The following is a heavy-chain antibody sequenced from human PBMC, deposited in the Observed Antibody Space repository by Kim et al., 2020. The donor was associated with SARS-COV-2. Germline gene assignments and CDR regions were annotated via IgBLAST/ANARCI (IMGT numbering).Heavy chain of an antibody. CDR2: IGTGDDT. J-gene: IGHJ6*02. V-gene: IGHV3-13*01. CDR3: ARGGVTLVRGVMGEYYVGLDV. D-gene: IGHD3-10*01. CDR1: GFTFGIYD. Sequence: GGSLRLSCAASGFTFGIYDMHWVRQVTGKGLEWVSAIGTGDDTYYAGSVKGRFTISRENAKNSFHLHMNSLRAGDTAVYYCARGGVTLVRGVMGEYYVGLDVWGRGTAVTVSS.